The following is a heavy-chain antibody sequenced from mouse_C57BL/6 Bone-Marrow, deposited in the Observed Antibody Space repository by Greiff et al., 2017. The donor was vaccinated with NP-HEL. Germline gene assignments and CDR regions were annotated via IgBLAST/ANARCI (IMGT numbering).Heavy chain of an antibody. J-gene: IGHJ1*03. CDR1: GYTFTSYW. CDR3: ARYYYGSRGWYFDV. D-gene: IGHD1-1*01. CDR2: IDPNSGGT. V-gene: IGHV1-72*01. Sequence: VQLQQPGADLVKPGASVKLSCKASGYTFTSYWMHWVKQRPGRGLEWNGRIDPNSGGTKFNEKFKTKATLTVDKPSSTAYMQLSSLTSEDSAVYYCARYYYGSRGWYFDVWGTGTTVTVSS.